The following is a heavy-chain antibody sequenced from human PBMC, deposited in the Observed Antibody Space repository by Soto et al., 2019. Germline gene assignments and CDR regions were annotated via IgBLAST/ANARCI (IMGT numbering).Heavy chain of an antibody. CDR2: IWYDGRNK. Sequence: QVQFVESGGGVVQPGTSLRLSCAASGFTFSSCGMHWVRQTPGKGLECVAVIWYDGRNKYYSDSLKCRFTIARDNSKNTLYLQMSNLRADDTAVYLCASHFYGAGSEPPFDYWGQGTLVTVSS. CDR1: GFTFSSCG. V-gene: IGHV3-33*01. D-gene: IGHD3-10*01. J-gene: IGHJ4*02. CDR3: ASHFYGAGSEPPFDY.